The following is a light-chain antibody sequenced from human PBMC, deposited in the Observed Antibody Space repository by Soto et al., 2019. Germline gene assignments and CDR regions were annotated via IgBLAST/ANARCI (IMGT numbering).Light chain of an antibody. CDR3: QQSYSTPYT. CDR2: AAS. V-gene: IGKV1-39*01. J-gene: IGKJ2*01. Sequence: DIQMTQSPSSLSASVGDRVTITCRASQSISSYLNWYQQKPGKAPKLLIYAASSLQSGVPSRFSGSGSGKDFTLTISSLQPEDFATYYGQQSYSTPYTVGQGTKLEIK. CDR1: QSISSY.